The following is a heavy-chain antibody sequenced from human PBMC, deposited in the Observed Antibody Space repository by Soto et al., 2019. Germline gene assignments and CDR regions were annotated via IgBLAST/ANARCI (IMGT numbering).Heavy chain of an antibody. J-gene: IGHJ5*01. Sequence: PGGSLRLSCAASGFTFDDYTMHWVRQAPGKGLEWVSLISWDGRSAYYADSVKGRFTISRDNSKNSLYLQMSGLRTEDTAFYYCAVISSGSYFSWGHGTLVTVSS. CDR2: ISWDGRSA. CDR3: AVISSGSYFS. D-gene: IGHD3-22*01. V-gene: IGHV3-43*01. CDR1: GFTFDDYT.